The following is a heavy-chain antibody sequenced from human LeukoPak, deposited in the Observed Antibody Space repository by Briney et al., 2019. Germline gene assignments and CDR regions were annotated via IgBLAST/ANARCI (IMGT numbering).Heavy chain of an antibody. Sequence: GGSLRLSCTASGFTFSNSAMIWVRQAPGKGLEWVSTISGSGGNTYYADSVKGRLTISRDKTKNTLYLQLNSLRAEDTAVYYCAKSRGSCSKYWGQGTLVTVSS. V-gene: IGHV3-23*01. CDR1: GFTFSNSA. J-gene: IGHJ4*02. CDR3: AKSRGSCSKY. D-gene: IGHD2-15*01. CDR2: ISGSGGNT.